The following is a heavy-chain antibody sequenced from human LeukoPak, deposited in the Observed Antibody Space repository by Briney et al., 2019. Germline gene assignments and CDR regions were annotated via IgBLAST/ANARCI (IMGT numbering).Heavy chain of an antibody. CDR2: ISSSSSYI. CDR1: GFTFSSYS. V-gene: IGHV3-21*01. J-gene: IGHJ6*04. Sequence: GGSLRLSCAASGFTFSSYSMNWVRQAPGKGLEWVSSISSSSSYIYYADSVKGRFTISRDNAKNSLYLQMSSLRAEDTAVYYCARSGIGQQTDVWGKGTTVTVSS. CDR3: ARSGIGQQTDV. D-gene: IGHD6-13*01.